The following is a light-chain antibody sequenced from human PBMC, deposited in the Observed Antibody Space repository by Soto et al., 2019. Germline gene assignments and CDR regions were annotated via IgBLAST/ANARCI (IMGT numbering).Light chain of an antibody. CDR3: QQRHSYPIP. J-gene: IGKJ5*01. V-gene: IGKV1-5*01. CDR1: QSISSW. CDR2: TAS. Sequence: DIQMSQYPSTLSASVGDRVTITCRASQSISSWLAWYQQKPGKAPKLLIHTASSLQTGVPSRFSGSGSGTEFTLTISSLQPEDFATYYCQQRHSYPIPFGQGTRLEIK.